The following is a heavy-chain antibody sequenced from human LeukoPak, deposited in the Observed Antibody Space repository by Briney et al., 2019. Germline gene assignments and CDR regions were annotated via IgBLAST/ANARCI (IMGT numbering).Heavy chain of an antibody. J-gene: IGHJ4*02. CDR1: GGSISSYY. CDR3: ARHEQCRYDSSGYCPFDY. Sequence: SETLSLTCTVSGGSISSYYWGWIRQPPGKGLEWSGYIYYSGSTNYNPSLKSRATISVDTSRNQFSLKLSSVTAADTAVYYCARHEQCRYDSSGYCPFDYWGQGTLVTVSS. CDR2: IYYSGST. D-gene: IGHD3-22*01. V-gene: IGHV4-59*08.